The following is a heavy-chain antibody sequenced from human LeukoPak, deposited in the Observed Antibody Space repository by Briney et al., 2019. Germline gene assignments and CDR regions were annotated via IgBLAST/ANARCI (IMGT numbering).Heavy chain of an antibody. CDR3: ARLLERGYSYGDDY. V-gene: IGHV1-2*04. D-gene: IGHD5-18*01. J-gene: IGHJ4*02. CDR2: INPNSGGT. Sequence: ASVTVSFKASGYTFTGYYMHWVRQAPGQGREWMGWINPNSGGTNYAQKFQGSVTMTRDTSISTAYMELSRLRSDDTAVYYCARLLERGYSYGDDYWGQGTLVTVSS. CDR1: GYTFTGYY.